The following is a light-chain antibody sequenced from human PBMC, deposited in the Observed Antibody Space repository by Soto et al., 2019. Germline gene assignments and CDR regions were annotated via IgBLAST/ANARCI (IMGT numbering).Light chain of an antibody. CDR2: GAS. CDR1: QSVSNNY. V-gene: IGKV3-20*01. CDR3: QQYGSWPALLT. J-gene: IGKJ3*01. Sequence: EIVLTQSPGSLSLSPGERATLSCRASQSVSNNYLAWYQQKPGQAPRLLIYGASSSATGIPDRFNGIGSGTEFKLTISRLEPEDYGGYCCQQYGSWPALLTFGPGPKVDIK.